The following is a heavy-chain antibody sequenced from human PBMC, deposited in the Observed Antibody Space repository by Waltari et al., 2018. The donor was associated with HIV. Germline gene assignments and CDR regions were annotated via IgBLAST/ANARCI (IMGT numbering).Heavy chain of an antibody. V-gene: IGHV3-48*01. CDR2: ISTSSSAV. CDR3: ARDRTRYYFDS. Sequence: EVQLVESGGGLVQPGGSLRLSCTASGFSFSSYSMNWVRRVPGKGLRCGSNISTSSSAVFYAYSVKCRFTISRNTAKNSLYLQMNSLRAKDTAVYYCARDRTRYYFDSWGQGTLVSVSS. J-gene: IGHJ4*02. CDR1: GFSFSSYS. D-gene: IGHD6-6*01.